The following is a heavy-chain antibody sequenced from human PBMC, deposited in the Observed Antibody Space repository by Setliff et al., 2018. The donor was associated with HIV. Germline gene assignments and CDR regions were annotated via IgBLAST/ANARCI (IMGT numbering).Heavy chain of an antibody. CDR1: GFTLSDHY. CDR2: MRNKANSYTT. V-gene: IGHV3-72*01. CDR3: ARDGYYNFWSGYGYYYYYMDV. J-gene: IGHJ6*03. D-gene: IGHD3-3*01. Sequence: SGGSLRLSCAVSGFTLSDHYMDWVRQAPGKGLEWVGRMRNKANSYTTEYAASVKGRFTISRDDSKNSLYLQMNSLKTEDAAVYYCARDGYYNFWSGYGYYYYYMDVWGKGTTVTVSS.